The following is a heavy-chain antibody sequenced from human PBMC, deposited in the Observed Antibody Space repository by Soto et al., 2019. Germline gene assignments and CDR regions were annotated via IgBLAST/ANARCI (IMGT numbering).Heavy chain of an antibody. CDR3: ARDSLALFDS. CDR2: IYSSGST. Sequence: PSETLSLTCTVSGGSISSGGYYWSWIRQHPGKGLEWIGYIYSSGSTLYNPSLKSRVIISVDTSMNQFSLKLSSVTAADTAVYYCARDSLALFDSWGQGTLVTVSS. J-gene: IGHJ4*02. V-gene: IGHV4-61*08. D-gene: IGHD5-12*01. CDR1: GGSISSGGYY.